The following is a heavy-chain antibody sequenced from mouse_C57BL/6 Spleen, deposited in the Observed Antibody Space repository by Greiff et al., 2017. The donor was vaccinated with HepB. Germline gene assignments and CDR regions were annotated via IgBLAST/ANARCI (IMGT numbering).Heavy chain of an antibody. Sequence: QVQLQQSGAELVRPGASVTLSCKASGYTFTDYEMHWVKQTPVHGLEWIGAIDPETGGTAYNQKFKGKAILTADKSSSTAYMELRSLTSEDSAVYYCTIRYLYYFDYWGQGTTLTVSS. CDR2: IDPETGGT. CDR1: GYTFTDYE. D-gene: IGHD1-1*01. J-gene: IGHJ2*01. CDR3: TIRYLYYFDY. V-gene: IGHV1-15*01.